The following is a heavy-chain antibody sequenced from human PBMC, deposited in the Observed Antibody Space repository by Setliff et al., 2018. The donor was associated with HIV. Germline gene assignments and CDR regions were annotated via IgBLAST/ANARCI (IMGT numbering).Heavy chain of an antibody. CDR3: ARTRSGGSSVYYYYYMDV. D-gene: IGHD2-15*01. CDR2: MNPDSGNT. J-gene: IGHJ6*03. Sequence: ASVKVSCKASGGTFTNYAFSWVRQATGQGLEWMGWMNPDSGNTGSAQNFQGRLTITWNTSISTAYMELGSLGFDDTAVYFCARTRSGGSSVYYYYYMDVWGQGTAVTVSS. CDR1: GGTFTNYA. V-gene: IGHV1-8*03.